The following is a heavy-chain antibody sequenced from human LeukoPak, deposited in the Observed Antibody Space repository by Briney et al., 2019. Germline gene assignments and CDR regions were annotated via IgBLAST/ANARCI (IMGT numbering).Heavy chain of an antibody. J-gene: IGHJ4*02. CDR1: GFTFSAYD. V-gene: IGHV3-21*06. D-gene: IGHD3-22*01. CDR2: ISSGNTYV. CDR3: ASRPRPYYYDSNGYFPLNF. Sequence: PGGSLRLSCTTSGFTFSAYDMVWIRQAPGRGLEWVSSISSGNTYVYYADSVKGRFTISRDNANNSLSMQMNSLSAEDTAVYYCASRPRPYYYDSNGYFPLNFWGQGTLVAVSS.